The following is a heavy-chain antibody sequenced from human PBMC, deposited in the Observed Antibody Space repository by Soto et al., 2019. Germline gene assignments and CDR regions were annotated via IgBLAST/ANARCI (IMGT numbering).Heavy chain of an antibody. CDR2: INPSGST. Sequence: PSETLSLTCGVYGGSLSGYYWTWIRQPPGKGLEWIGEINPSGSTKYNPSLKSRVTISVDTSKNQFSLKLSSVTAADTAVYYCARGAHYDFWVWGMDVWGQGTTVTVSS. D-gene: IGHD3-3*01. CDR1: GGSLSGYY. V-gene: IGHV4-34*01. J-gene: IGHJ6*02. CDR3: ARGAHYDFWVWGMDV.